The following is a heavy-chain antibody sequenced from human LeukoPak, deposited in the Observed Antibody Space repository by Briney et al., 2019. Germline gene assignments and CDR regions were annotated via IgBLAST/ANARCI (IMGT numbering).Heavy chain of an antibody. CDR1: GYTFTGYY. V-gene: IGHV1-2*02. D-gene: IGHD3-22*01. CDR3: ARVPITMIVVRDWFDP. CDR2: TNPNSGGT. Sequence: GASVKVSCKASGYTFTGYYMHWVRQAPGQGLEWMGWTNPNSGGTNYAQKFQGRVTMTRDTSISTAYMELSRLRSDDTAVYYCARVPITMIVVRDWFDPWGQGTLVTVSS. J-gene: IGHJ5*02.